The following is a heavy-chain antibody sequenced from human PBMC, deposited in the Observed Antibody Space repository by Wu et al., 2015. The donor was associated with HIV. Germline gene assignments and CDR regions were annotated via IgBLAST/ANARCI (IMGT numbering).Heavy chain of an antibody. CDR3: AREPRAAPXQSTVYFDYLDY. D-gene: IGHD2-8*01. CDR2: IIPILGTT. J-gene: IGHJ4*01. Sequence: QVQLLQSGAEVKKPGSSVKVSCKASGGTFSSYAISWVRQAPGQGLEWMGRIIPILGTTSYTQRFQGRVTLTADESTGTAYLEVRSLRSDDTAVYYCAREPRAAPXQSTVYFDYLDY. CDR1: GGTFSSYA. V-gene: IGHV1-69*13.